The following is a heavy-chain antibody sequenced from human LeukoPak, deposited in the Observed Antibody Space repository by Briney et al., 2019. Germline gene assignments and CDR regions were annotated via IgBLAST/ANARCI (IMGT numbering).Heavy chain of an antibody. D-gene: IGHD3-16*01. CDR1: GGSISSGGYS. Sequence: PSETLSLTCAVSGGSISSGGYSWSWIRQPAGKGLEWIGRIFATGSTDYNPSLKSRITISVDTSKNQFSLKLSSVTAADTAMYFCARDPFLYRDAFDIWGQGTMVTVSS. J-gene: IGHJ3*02. CDR3: ARDPFLYRDAFDI. CDR2: IFATGST. V-gene: IGHV4-61*02.